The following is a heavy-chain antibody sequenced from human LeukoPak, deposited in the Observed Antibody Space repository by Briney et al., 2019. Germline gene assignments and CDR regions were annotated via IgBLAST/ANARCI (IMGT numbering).Heavy chain of an antibody. D-gene: IGHD3-3*01. Sequence: PSETLSLTCTVSGGSISSYYWSWIRQPPGKGLEWIGEINHSGSTNYNPSLKSRVTISVDTSKNQFSLKLSSVTAADTAVYYCARAVLRFLEWLPVLGGMDVWGQGTTVTVSS. CDR1: GGSISSYY. J-gene: IGHJ6*02. CDR3: ARAVLRFLEWLPVLGGMDV. V-gene: IGHV4-34*01. CDR2: INHSGST.